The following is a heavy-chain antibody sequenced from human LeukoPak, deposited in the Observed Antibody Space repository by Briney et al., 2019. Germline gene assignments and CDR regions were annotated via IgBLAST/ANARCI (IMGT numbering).Heavy chain of an antibody. J-gene: IGHJ4*02. CDR2: ISYDGSNK. V-gene: IGHV3-30*18. D-gene: IGHD3-10*01. CDR3: VKDRTGTYTLDY. Sequence: PGGSLRLSCAASGFTFSSYGMHWVRQAPGKGLEWVAVISYDGSNKYYADSVKGRFTISRDNSKNTLYLQMNSLRAEDTAVYYCVKDRTGTYTLDYWGQGTLVTVSS. CDR1: GFTFSSYG.